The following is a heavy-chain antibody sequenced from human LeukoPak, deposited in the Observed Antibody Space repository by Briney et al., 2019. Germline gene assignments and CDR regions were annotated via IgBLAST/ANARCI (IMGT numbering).Heavy chain of an antibody. CDR3: ARDDSTSSYFDY. CDR1: GFTFSTKT. J-gene: IGHJ4*02. CDR2: IHTSSTTT. Sequence: GGSLRLSCAASGFTFSTKTMNWVRQAPGKGLEWISFIHTSSTTTYYADSVKGRFTISRDNAKNSLYLQMNSLRVEDTAVYYCARDDSTSSYFDYWGQGTLVTVSS. D-gene: IGHD6-6*01. V-gene: IGHV3-48*01.